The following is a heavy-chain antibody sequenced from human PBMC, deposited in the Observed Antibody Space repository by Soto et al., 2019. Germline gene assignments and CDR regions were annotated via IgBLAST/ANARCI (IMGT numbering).Heavy chain of an antibody. V-gene: IGHV3-23*01. Sequence: GGSLRLSCAASGFTFSSYAMSWVRQAPGKGLEWVSGIGASGAGTYYADSVKGRFTISRDNSRNTLHLQMNSLRAEDTAVYYCAKDRPDSSGLPFDYWGQGTLVTVSS. CDR3: AKDRPDSSGLPFDY. J-gene: IGHJ4*02. D-gene: IGHD3-22*01. CDR2: IGASGAGT. CDR1: GFTFSSYA.